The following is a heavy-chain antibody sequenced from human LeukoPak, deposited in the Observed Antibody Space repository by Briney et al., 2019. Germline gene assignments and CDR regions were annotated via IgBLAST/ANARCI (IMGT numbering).Heavy chain of an antibody. D-gene: IGHD3-22*01. J-gene: IGHJ4*02. CDR2: FDPEDGET. CDR1: GYTLTELS. V-gene: IGHV1-24*01. Sequence: ASVKVSCKVSGYTLTELSIHWVRQAPGKGLEWMGGFDPEDGETIYAQKFQGRVTMTEDTSTDTAYMELSSLRSEDTAVYYCATPNPRITMIVALGWWGQGTLVTVSS. CDR3: ATPNPRITMIVALGW.